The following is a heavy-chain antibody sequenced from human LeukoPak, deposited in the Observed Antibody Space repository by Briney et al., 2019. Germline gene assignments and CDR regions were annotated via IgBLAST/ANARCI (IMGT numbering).Heavy chain of an antibody. CDR3: AKDHTRDIVVVPAAFLFDP. Sequence: GGSLRLSCAASGFTFSSYSMNWVRQAPGKGLEWVSSISSSSSYIYYADSVKGRFTISRDNAKNSLYLQMNSLRAEDTAVYYCAKDHTRDIVVVPAAFLFDPWGQGTLVTVSS. D-gene: IGHD2-2*01. J-gene: IGHJ5*02. CDR1: GFTFSSYS. V-gene: IGHV3-21*01. CDR2: ISSSSSYI.